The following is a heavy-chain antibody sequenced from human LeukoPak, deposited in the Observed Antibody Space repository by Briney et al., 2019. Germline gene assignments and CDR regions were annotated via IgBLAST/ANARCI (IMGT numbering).Heavy chain of an antibody. CDR1: GGSISSSNW. V-gene: IGHV4-4*02. Sequence: SETLSLTCAVSGGSISSSNWWSWVRQPPGKGLEWIGEIYHSGSTNYNPSLKSRVTISVDTSKNQFSLKLSSVTAADTAVYYCASGKVGVYYFDYWGQGALVTVSS. CDR2: IYHSGST. J-gene: IGHJ4*02. D-gene: IGHD3-22*01. CDR3: ASGKVGVYYFDY.